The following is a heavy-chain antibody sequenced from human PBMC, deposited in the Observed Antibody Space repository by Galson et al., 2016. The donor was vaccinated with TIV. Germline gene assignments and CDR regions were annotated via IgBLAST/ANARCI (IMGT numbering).Heavy chain of an antibody. Sequence: TLSLTCTVSGGSIHNSAYFWTWIRQRPGQGLEWIGNIYNSGSTDYTPSLESRLTIFLDTSRNQFSMRLISVTAADTAVYYCARWAHSGSYYDYVQNWGQGTLVTVSS. D-gene: IGHD1-26*01. CDR2: IYNSGST. J-gene: IGHJ1*01. V-gene: IGHV4-31*03. CDR1: GGSIHNSAYF. CDR3: ARWAHSGSYYDYVQN.